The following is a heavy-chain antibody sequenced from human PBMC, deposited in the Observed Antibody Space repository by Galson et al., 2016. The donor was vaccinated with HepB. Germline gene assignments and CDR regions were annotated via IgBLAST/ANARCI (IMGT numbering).Heavy chain of an antibody. CDR2: INPSSGST. Sequence: SVKVSCKASGYSFTGYYLHWVRQAPGQGLEWMGIINPSSGSTSYAQKFQGRVTMTRDTSTSTVYMELSSLRTEAPAVYYCARGRYYGMDVWGQGATVTVSS. J-gene: IGHJ6*02. V-gene: IGHV1-46*03. CDR1: GYSFTGYY. CDR3: ARGRYYGMDV.